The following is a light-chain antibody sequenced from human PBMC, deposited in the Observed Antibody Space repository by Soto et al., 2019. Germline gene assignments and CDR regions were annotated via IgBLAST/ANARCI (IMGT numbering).Light chain of an antibody. CDR1: QSVSNSF. Sequence: EIVLTQSPGTLSLSPGERATLSCRASQSVSNSFLAWYQQKPGQAPRLLIFGASSRATGIPDRFSGSGSGTDFTIIISRLETEDFAVYYCQQYGRSIQTFVGGTKVEI. CDR3: QQYGRSIQT. J-gene: IGKJ4*01. CDR2: GAS. V-gene: IGKV3-20*01.